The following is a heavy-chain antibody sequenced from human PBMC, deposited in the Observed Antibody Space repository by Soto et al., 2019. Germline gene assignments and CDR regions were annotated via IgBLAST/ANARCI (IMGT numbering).Heavy chain of an antibody. CDR3: AKGVQYHYYMED. J-gene: IGHJ6*03. CDR2: ISETSGTT. D-gene: IGHD6-6*01. V-gene: IGHV3-23*01. Sequence: GGSLRLSCAASGFAFSSHAMTWVRQAPGKGLQWVSVISETSGTTYYADSVEGRFTISRDNSKDTLYLHMVSLRVEDTAVYYCAKGVQYHYYMEDWGKGTTVNVSS. CDR1: GFAFSSHA.